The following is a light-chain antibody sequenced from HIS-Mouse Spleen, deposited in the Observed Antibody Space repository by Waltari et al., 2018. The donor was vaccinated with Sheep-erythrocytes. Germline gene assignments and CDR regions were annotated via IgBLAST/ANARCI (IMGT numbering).Light chain of an antibody. J-gene: IGLJ1*01. CDR3: CSYAGSYNHV. CDR1: SSDVGGYNY. Sequence: QSALTQPRSVSGSPGQSVTISCTGTSSDVGGYNYVSWYQQHPGKAPKLMIYDVSKLPSGVPDRFSGSQSGNTASLTISALQAEDEADYYCCSYAGSYNHVFATGTKVTVL. CDR2: DVS. V-gene: IGLV2-11*01.